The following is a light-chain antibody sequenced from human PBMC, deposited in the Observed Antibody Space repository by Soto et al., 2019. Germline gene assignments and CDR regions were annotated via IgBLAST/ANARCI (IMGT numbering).Light chain of an antibody. V-gene: IGLV2-8*01. CDR1: SSDIGGYNF. Sequence: QSALTQPPSASGSPGQSVTISCTGTSSDIGGYNFVSWYQQHPGKAPKLIIYEVNKRPSGVPDRFSGSKSGNTASLTVSGLQADDEGDYSCSSYAGTNNLGVFGGGTKLPVL. CDR3: SSYAGTNNLGV. J-gene: IGLJ3*02. CDR2: EVN.